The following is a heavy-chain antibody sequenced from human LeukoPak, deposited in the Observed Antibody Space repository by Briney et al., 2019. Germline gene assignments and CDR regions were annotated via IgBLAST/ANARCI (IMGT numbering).Heavy chain of an antibody. J-gene: IGHJ4*02. CDR3: ARGLLYSSSWVFDY. V-gene: IGHV3-7*01. Sequence: GGSLRLSCAASGFTFSSYWMSWVRQAPGKGLEWVANIKQDGSEKYYVDSVKGRFTISRDNAKNSLYLQMNSLRAEDTAVYYCARGLLYSSSWVFDYWGQGTLVTVSS. D-gene: IGHD6-13*01. CDR1: GFTFSSYW. CDR2: IKQDGSEK.